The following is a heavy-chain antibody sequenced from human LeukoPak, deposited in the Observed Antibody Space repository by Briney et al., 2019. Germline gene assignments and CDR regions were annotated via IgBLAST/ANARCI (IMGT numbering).Heavy chain of an antibody. V-gene: IGHV3-48*04. CDR2: ISSSSSTR. Sequence: GGSLRLSCAASGFTFSSYSMYWVRQAPGEGLEWVSYISSSSSTRYYADSVKGRFTISRDNAKNSLYLQMNSLRAEDTAVYYCATGDILTGYYSNYGMDVWGQGTTVTVSS. CDR3: ATGDILTGYYSNYGMDV. D-gene: IGHD3-9*01. CDR1: GFTFSSYS. J-gene: IGHJ6*02.